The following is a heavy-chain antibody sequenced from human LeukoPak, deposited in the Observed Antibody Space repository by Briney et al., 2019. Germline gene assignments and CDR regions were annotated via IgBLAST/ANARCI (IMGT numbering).Heavy chain of an antibody. D-gene: IGHD6-13*01. Sequence: GGSLRLSCAASGFTFSSFEMSWVRQAPGKGLEWVAHIYGSGSAIYYADSVKGRFTISRDNAKNSLYLQMNSLRAEDTAVYYCARGYTSSWYAWFDPWGQGTLVTVSS. CDR1: GFTFSSFE. CDR2: IYGSGSAI. V-gene: IGHV3-48*03. J-gene: IGHJ5*02. CDR3: ARGYTSSWYAWFDP.